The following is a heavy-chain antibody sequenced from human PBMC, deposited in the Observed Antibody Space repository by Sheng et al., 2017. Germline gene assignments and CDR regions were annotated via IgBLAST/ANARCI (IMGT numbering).Heavy chain of an antibody. Sequence: EVQLVESGGGLVQPGRSLRLSCAASGFTFDDYAMHWVRQAPGKGLEWVSGISWNSGSIGYADSVKGRFTISRDNAKNSLYLQMNSLRAEDTALYYCAKDIITSLTTVVTTDAFDIWGQGTMVTVSS. J-gene: IGHJ3*02. CDR2: ISWNSGSI. CDR3: AKDIITSLTTVVTTDAFDI. V-gene: IGHV3-9*01. CDR1: GFTFDDYA. D-gene: IGHD4-17*01.